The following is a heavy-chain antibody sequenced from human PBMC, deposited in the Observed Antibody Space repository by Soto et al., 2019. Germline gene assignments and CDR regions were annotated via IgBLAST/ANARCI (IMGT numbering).Heavy chain of an antibody. V-gene: IGHV3-30*18. Sequence: GFLRLSCAASWVTFSGHGMHRVRQAPGKGVGGVAVISYDESKKYYADSVKGRFTIPRDNSKNTLYLQMNSLRAEDTAVYYCAKDIGNGLRFLEWLKDYYGMDVWGQGTTVTVS. CDR3: AKDIGNGLRFLEWLKDYYGMDV. CDR1: WVTFSGHG. D-gene: IGHD3-3*01. J-gene: IGHJ6*02. CDR2: ISYDESKK.